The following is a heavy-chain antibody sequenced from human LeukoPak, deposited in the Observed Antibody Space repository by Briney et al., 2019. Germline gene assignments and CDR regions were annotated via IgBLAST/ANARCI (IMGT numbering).Heavy chain of an antibody. Sequence: PGGSLRLSCAASGFTFSSYGMHWVRQAPGKGLEWVAFIRYGGSNKYYADSVKGRFTISRDNSKNTLYLQMNSLRAEDTAVYYCSLDCSSTSCYSFDCWGQGTLVTVSS. CDR2: IRYGGSNK. J-gene: IGHJ4*02. V-gene: IGHV3-30*02. CDR1: GFTFSSYG. CDR3: SLDCSSTSCYSFDC. D-gene: IGHD2-2*01.